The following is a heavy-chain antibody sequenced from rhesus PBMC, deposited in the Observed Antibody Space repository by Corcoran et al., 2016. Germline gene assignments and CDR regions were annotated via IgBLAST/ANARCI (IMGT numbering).Heavy chain of an antibody. CDR2: IYGGSGST. CDR3: ARLLGSDV. J-gene: IGHJ5-1*01. Sequence: QVQLQESGPGLVKPSETLSLTCAVYGGSISDYYYWRWIRQPPWKGLEWIGQIYGGSGSTYYNPSLKSRVTVSKDTSKNQFSLKLSSVTAADTAVYYCARLLGSDVWGPGVLVTVSS. V-gene: IGHV4-143*01. D-gene: IGHD3-9*01. CDR1: GGSISDYYY.